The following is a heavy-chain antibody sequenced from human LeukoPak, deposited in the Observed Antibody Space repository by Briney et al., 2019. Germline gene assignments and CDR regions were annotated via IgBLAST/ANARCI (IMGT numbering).Heavy chain of an antibody. Sequence: GGSLRLSCAASGFTFSSYAMRWVRQAPGKGLEWVSAISGSGSSTYFADSVKGRFTISRDNSKNTLYLQMNSLRAEDTAVYYCAKGSKNWGSYYIDYWGQGTLVTVSS. D-gene: IGHD7-27*01. V-gene: IGHV3-23*01. CDR3: AKGSKNWGSYYIDY. CDR1: GFTFSSYA. J-gene: IGHJ4*02. CDR2: ISGSGSST.